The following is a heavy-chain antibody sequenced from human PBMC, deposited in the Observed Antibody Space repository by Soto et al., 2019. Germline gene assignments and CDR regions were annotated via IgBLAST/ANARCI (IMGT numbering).Heavy chain of an antibody. D-gene: IGHD6-13*01. Sequence: QVQLQESGPGLVKPSQTLSLTCTVSGGSISSGGYYWSWIRQHPGKGLEWIGYIYYSGSTYYHPPHNSRVTISVDTSKNQFSLKLSSVTAADTAVYYCARDLQYSRLFYGMDVWGQGTTVTVSS. CDR1: GGSISSGGYY. CDR3: ARDLQYSRLFYGMDV. J-gene: IGHJ6*02. V-gene: IGHV4-31*03. CDR2: IYYSGST.